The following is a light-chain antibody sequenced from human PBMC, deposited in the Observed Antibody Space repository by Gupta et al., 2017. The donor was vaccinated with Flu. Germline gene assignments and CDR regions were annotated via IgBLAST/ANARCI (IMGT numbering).Light chain of an antibody. Sequence: TATLTCTGNNNNVGNQGAAWLQQHQGHPHKPLSYRNNNRPSGVSERFAASRSGNTASRIITGLQPEDETDDDCSAWDSSLKAVVFGGGTKLTVL. J-gene: IGLJ3*02. CDR2: RNN. CDR1: NNNVGNQG. CDR3: SAWDSSLKAVV. V-gene: IGLV10-54*04.